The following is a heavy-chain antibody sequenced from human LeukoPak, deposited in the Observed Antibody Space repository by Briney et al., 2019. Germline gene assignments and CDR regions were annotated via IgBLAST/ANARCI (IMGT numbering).Heavy chain of an antibody. D-gene: IGHD6-13*01. V-gene: IGHV4-4*07. Sequence: PSETLSLTCTVSGGSISSYYWSWIRQPAGKGLEWIGRIYTSGSTNYNPSLKSRVTMSVDTSKNQFSLKLSSVTAADTAVYYCARDIAAAGFYYFDYWGQGTLVTVSS. CDR2: IYTSGST. CDR3: ARDIAAAGFYYFDY. J-gene: IGHJ4*02. CDR1: GGSISSYY.